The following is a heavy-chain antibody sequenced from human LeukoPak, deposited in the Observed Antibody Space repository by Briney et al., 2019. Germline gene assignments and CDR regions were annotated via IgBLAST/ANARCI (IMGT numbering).Heavy chain of an antibody. D-gene: IGHD1-14*01. Sequence: GGSLRLSCAASGFTFSSYGMSWVRQAPGKGLEWVSGIDSVKGRFTISRDNAKNTLYLQMNSLRAEDTAVYYCARDFMYNVNCAGCWGQGTLVTVSS. CDR1: GFTFSSYG. CDR3: ARDFMYNVNCAGC. V-gene: IGHV3-23*01. CDR2: I. J-gene: IGHJ4*02.